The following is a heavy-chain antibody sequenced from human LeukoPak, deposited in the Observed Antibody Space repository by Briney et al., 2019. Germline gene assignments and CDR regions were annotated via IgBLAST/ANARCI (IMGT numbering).Heavy chain of an antibody. CDR1: GGTFSSYT. Sequence: SVKVSCKASGGTFSSYTISWVRQAPGQGLEWMGRIIPILGIANYAQKFQGRVTITADKSTRTAYMELSSLRSEDTAVYYCARGTPLVQREYSFRPLDYWGQGTLVTVSS. J-gene: IGHJ4*02. CDR3: ARGTPLVQREYSFRPLDY. CDR2: IIPILGIA. V-gene: IGHV1-69*02. D-gene: IGHD1-1*01.